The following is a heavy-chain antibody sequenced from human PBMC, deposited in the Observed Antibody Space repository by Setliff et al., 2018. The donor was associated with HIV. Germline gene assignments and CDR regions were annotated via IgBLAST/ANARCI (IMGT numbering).Heavy chain of an antibody. CDR2: MYTSGIT. J-gene: IGHJ4*02. CDR1: GGSISSDNYY. Sequence: LSLTCTVSGGSISSDNYYWSWIRQPAGKGLEWIGRMYTSGITYYNPSLKSRVTISVDTSQNQFSLKLSSVTAADTAIYYCARRIYGNNPYFDYWSQGTLVTVSS. D-gene: IGHD4-17*01. V-gene: IGHV4-61*02. CDR3: ARRIYGNNPYFDY.